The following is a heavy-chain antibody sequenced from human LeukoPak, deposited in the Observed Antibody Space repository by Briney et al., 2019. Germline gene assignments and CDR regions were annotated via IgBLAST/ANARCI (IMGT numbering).Heavy chain of an antibody. CDR2: VYYSGST. Sequence: PSQTLSLTCTVSGGSISSGGYYWSWIRQHPGKGLEGIGYVYYSGSTYYNPSLKSRVTISVDPSENQFSLKLSSVTAADTAVYYCARDSHGYSSSSHLGYWGQGTLVTVSS. CDR1: GGSISSGGYY. D-gene: IGHD6-6*01. V-gene: IGHV4-31*03. CDR3: ARDSHGYSSSSHLGY. J-gene: IGHJ4*02.